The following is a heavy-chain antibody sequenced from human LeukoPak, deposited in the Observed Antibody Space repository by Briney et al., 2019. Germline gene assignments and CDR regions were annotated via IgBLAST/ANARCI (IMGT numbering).Heavy chain of an antibody. Sequence: ASVKVSCKASGYIFTSYGISWVRQAPGQGLEWMGGIIPIFGTANYAQKFQGRVTITADESTSTAYMELSSLRSEDTAVYYCARDRSSGWPTFDYWGQGTLVTVSS. J-gene: IGHJ4*02. D-gene: IGHD6-19*01. CDR3: ARDRSSGWPTFDY. V-gene: IGHV1-69*13. CDR1: GYIFTSYG. CDR2: IIPIFGTA.